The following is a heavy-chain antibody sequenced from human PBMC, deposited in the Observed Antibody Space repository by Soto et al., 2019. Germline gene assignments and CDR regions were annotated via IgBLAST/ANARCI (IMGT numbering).Heavy chain of an antibody. CDR3: AKGHLKGGIAAAGSGKNYYYYYGMDV. Sequence: EVQLLESGGGLVQPGGSLRLSCAASGFTFSSYAMSWVRQAPGKGLEWVSAISGSGGSTYYADSVKGWFTISRDTSKNTRYLQMNSLRGEDAAVYYCAKGHLKGGIAAAGSGKNYYYYYGMDVWGQGTTVTVSS. D-gene: IGHD6-13*01. CDR2: ISGSGGST. J-gene: IGHJ6*02. CDR1: GFTFSSYA. V-gene: IGHV3-23*01.